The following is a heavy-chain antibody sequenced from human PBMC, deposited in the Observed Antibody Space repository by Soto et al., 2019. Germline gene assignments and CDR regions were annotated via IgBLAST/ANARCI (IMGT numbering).Heavy chain of an antibody. J-gene: IGHJ6*04. D-gene: IGHD2-2*01. CDR2: INHSGST. CDR3: ARGYGSTGYCSSSSCYMDV. V-gene: IGHV4-34*01. Sequence: SETLSLTCAVYGGSFSGYYWSWIRQPPGKGLEWIGEINHSGSTNYNPSLKSRVTISVDTSKNQFSLKLSSVTAADTAVYYCARGYGSTGYCSSSSCYMDVWGKGTTVTVSS. CDR1: GGSFSGYY.